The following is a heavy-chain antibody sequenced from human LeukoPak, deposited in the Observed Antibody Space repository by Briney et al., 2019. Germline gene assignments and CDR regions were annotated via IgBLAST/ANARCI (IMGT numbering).Heavy chain of an antibody. CDR2: IYPGDSNT. CDR3: ASQGGITIFGVADEAFDI. V-gene: IGHV5-51*01. J-gene: IGHJ3*02. Sequence: GESLKISCKGSGYSFTSYWIGWVRQMPGKGLEWMGIIYPGDSNTRYSPSFQGQVTISADKSTSTAYLQWSSLKASDTAMYYCASQGGITIFGVADEAFDIWGQGTKVTVSS. CDR1: GYSFTSYW. D-gene: IGHD3-3*01.